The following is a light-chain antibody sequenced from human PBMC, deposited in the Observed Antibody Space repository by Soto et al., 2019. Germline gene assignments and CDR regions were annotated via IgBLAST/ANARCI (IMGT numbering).Light chain of an antibody. Sequence: EIVMTQSPASLSVSPGDGATLSCRASQSVASNVAWYQQKPGQGPRLLIHGASTRAVGVPARFSGSGSGTDCTLPISSLQSEDFAVYYCQQYHNWPPQYTFGQGTKLQIK. V-gene: IGKV3-15*01. CDR3: QQYHNWPPQYT. CDR1: QSVASN. CDR2: GAS. J-gene: IGKJ2*01.